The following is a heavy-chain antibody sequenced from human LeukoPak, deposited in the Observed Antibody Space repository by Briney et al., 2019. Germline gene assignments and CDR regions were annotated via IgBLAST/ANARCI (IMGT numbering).Heavy chain of an antibody. Sequence: GGSLRLSCAASGFTFSSYAMSWVRQAPGKGLEWVSAISGSGGSSTYYADSVKGRFTISRDNSKNTLYLQMNSLRAEDTAVYYCANSAAVGTFYWGQGTLVTVSS. V-gene: IGHV3-23*01. CDR1: GFTFSSYA. J-gene: IGHJ4*02. D-gene: IGHD6-13*01. CDR3: ANSAAVGTFY. CDR2: ISGSGGSST.